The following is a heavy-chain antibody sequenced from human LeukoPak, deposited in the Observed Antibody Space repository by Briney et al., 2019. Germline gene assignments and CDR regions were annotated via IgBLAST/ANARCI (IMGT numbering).Heavy chain of an antibody. CDR2: INHSGST. Sequence: PSETLSLTCAVYGGSFTGYYWSWIRQPPGKGLEWIGGINHSGSTNYNPSLKSRVTISVDTSKNQSSLKLSSVTAADTAVYYCASTQLRGVMNYTLFDYWGQGTLVTVSS. J-gene: IGHJ4*02. CDR1: GGSFTGYY. V-gene: IGHV4-34*01. D-gene: IGHD3-16*01. CDR3: ASTQLRGVMNYTLFDY.